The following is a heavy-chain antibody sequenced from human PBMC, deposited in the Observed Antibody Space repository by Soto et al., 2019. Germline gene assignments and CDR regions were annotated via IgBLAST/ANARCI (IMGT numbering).Heavy chain of an antibody. CDR2: IDPSDSYT. CDR1: GYSFTSYW. J-gene: IGHJ6*02. Sequence: GESRKISCKGSGYSFTSYWISWVRQMPGKGLEWMGRIDPSDSYTNYSPSFQGHVTISADKSISTAYLQWSSLKASDTAMYYCARGYCSSTSCYVVYYGMDVWGQGTTVTVSS. D-gene: IGHD2-2*01. V-gene: IGHV5-10-1*01. CDR3: ARGYCSSTSCYVVYYGMDV.